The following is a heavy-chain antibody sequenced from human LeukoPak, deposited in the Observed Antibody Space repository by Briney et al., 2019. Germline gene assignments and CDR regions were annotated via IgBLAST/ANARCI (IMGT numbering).Heavy chain of an antibody. CDR2: ISYDGSNK. J-gene: IGHJ3*02. CDR1: GFTFSRHD. D-gene: IGHD6-13*01. V-gene: IGHV3-30*18. Sequence: PGGSLRLSCVASGFTFSRHDMNWVRQAPGKRLELVAVISYDGSNKYYADSVKGRFTISRDNSKNTLYLQMNSLRTEDTAVYYCAKGVSSSWSNDAFDIWGQGTMVTVSS. CDR3: AKGVSSSWSNDAFDI.